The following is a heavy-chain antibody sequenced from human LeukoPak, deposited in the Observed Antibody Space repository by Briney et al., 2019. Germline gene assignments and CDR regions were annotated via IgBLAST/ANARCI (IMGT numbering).Heavy chain of an antibody. J-gene: IGHJ5*02. V-gene: IGHV4-4*07. Sequence: SETLSLTCTVSGGPLFGSYWSGPPQPAGKGLECLGRVFSSGSTNYNPSLKSRFTMSVNTSKNQFYLKLSSVTAADTAVYFCTRDVTLSPSHPWGQGTLVTVSS. D-gene: IGHD2-21*02. CDR2: VFSSGST. CDR3: TRDVTLSPSHP. CDR1: GGPLFGSY.